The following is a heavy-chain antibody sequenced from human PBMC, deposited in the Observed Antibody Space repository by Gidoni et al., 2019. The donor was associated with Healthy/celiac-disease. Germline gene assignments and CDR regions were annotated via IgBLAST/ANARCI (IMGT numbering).Heavy chain of an antibody. Sequence: EVQLVESGGGLVQPGGSLRLSCAASGFTVSSNYMSWVRQAPGKGLEWVSVIYSGGSTYYADSVKGRFTISRDNSKNTLYLQMNSLRAEDTAVYYCAREIVYSSSSGEPGDDYWGQGTLVTVSS. J-gene: IGHJ4*02. CDR3: AREIVYSSSSGEPGDDY. D-gene: IGHD6-6*01. CDR1: GFTVSSNY. CDR2: IYSGGST. V-gene: IGHV3-66*02.